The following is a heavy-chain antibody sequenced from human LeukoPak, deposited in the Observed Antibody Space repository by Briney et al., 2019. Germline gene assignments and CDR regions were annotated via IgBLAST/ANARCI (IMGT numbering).Heavy chain of an antibody. CDR3: AKDGGYFETKYYFDY. J-gene: IGHJ4*02. D-gene: IGHD3-9*01. Sequence: GGSLRLSCAASGFTFSNYGIHWVRQAPGKGLEWVASIHYAGRNKYYADSVKGRFTISRDNAKNSLYLQMNSLRAEDTALYYCAKDGGYFETKYYFDYWGQGTLVTVSS. CDR2: IHYAGRNK. CDR1: GFTFSNYG. V-gene: IGHV3-30*02.